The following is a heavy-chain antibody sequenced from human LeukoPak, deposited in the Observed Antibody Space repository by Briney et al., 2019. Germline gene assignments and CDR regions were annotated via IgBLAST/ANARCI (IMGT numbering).Heavy chain of an antibody. Sequence: SVKVSCKASAGTCSSYAISWVRQAPGQGLEWMGRIIPIFGIANYAQKFQGRVTITADKSTSTAYMELSSLRSEDTAVYYCAREGVPEYYFDYWGQGTLVTVSS. CDR1: AGTCSSYA. CDR2: IIPIFGIA. CDR3: AREGVPEYYFDY. V-gene: IGHV1-69*04. J-gene: IGHJ4*02. D-gene: IGHD1-14*01.